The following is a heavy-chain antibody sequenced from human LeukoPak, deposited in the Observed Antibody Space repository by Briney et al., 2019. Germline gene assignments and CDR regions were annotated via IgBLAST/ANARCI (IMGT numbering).Heavy chain of an antibody. Sequence: SETLSLTCAVSGGSISSGGYSWSWIRQPPGKGLEWIGYIYHSGSTYYNPSLKSRVTISVDRSKNQFSLKLSSVTAAGTAVYYCARDLGVEYYDFWSGYYTSYGMDVWGQGTTVTVSS. J-gene: IGHJ6*02. CDR3: ARDLGVEYYDFWSGYYTSYGMDV. CDR2: IYHSGST. V-gene: IGHV4-30-2*01. CDR1: GGSISSGGYS. D-gene: IGHD3-3*01.